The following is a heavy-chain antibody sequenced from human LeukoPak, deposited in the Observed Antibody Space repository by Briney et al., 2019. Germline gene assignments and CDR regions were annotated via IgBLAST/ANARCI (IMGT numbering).Heavy chain of an antibody. Sequence: ASVKVSCKASGYTFTSYDINWERQATGQGLEWMGWMNPNSGNTGYAQKFQGRVTMTRNTSISTAYMELSSLRSEDTAVYYCARVNSYGYYYYYYGMDVWGQGTTVTVSS. CDR3: ARVNSYGYYYYYYGMDV. J-gene: IGHJ6*02. D-gene: IGHD5-18*01. CDR1: GYTFTSYD. CDR2: MNPNSGNT. V-gene: IGHV1-8*01.